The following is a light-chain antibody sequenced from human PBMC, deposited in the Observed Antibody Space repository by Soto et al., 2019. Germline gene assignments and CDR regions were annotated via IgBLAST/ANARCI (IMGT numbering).Light chain of an antibody. Sequence: IRMTKSPSTLSAYVGDRVTISCRASQSISSWLAWYQQKPGKAPKLLIYDASSLESGVPSMFSGSGSGTEFTLTISSLQPDDFATYDCQQYNSYSTFGQGTKVEIK. CDR1: QSISSW. CDR2: DAS. V-gene: IGKV1-5*01. J-gene: IGKJ1*01. CDR3: QQYNSYST.